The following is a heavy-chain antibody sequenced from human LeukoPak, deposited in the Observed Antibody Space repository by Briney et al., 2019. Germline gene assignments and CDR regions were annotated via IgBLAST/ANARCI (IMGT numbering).Heavy chain of an antibody. Sequence: PSQTLSLTCAVSGGSISSGGYSWSWIRQPPGKGLEGFGYIYHSGSTYYNPSLKSPVTISVDRSKNQFSLKLSSVTAADTAVYYCARGALIHNWFDPWGQGTLVTVSS. CDR2: IYHSGST. V-gene: IGHV4-30-2*01. J-gene: IGHJ5*02. D-gene: IGHD5-18*01. CDR3: ARGALIHNWFDP. CDR1: GGSISSGGYS.